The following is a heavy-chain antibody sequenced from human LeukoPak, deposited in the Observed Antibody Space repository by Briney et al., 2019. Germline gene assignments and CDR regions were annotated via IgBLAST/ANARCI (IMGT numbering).Heavy chain of an antibody. CDR2: ISSSSSTI. J-gene: IGHJ3*02. Sequence: GGSLRLSCAASGFTFSSYSMNWVRQAPGKGLEWVSYISSSSSTIYYADSVKGRFTISRDNAKNSLYLQMNSLRAEDTAVYYCARGQGPYGDPGAFDIWGQGTMVTVSS. V-gene: IGHV3-48*04. D-gene: IGHD4-17*01. CDR3: ARGQGPYGDPGAFDI. CDR1: GFTFSSYS.